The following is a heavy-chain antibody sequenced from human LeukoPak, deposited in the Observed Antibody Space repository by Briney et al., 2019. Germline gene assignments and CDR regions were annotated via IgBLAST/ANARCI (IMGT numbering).Heavy chain of an antibody. Sequence: SGTLSLTCAVSGGSISSSNWWSWVRQPPGKGLEWIGEIYHSGSTNYNPSLKSRVTISVDKSKNQFSLKLSSVTAADTAVYYCARHSRIAVAGTKYYFDYWGQGTLVTVSS. D-gene: IGHD6-19*01. CDR3: ARHSRIAVAGTKYYFDY. CDR2: IYHSGST. V-gene: IGHV4-4*02. CDR1: GGSISSSNW. J-gene: IGHJ4*02.